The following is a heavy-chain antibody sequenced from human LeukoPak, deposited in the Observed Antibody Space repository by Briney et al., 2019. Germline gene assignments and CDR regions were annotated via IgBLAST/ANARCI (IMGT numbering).Heavy chain of an antibody. Sequence: SQTLSLTCTVSGGSTSSYYWGWIRQPAGRGLEWIGRIYTSGSTNYNPSLKSRVTMSVDTSKNQFSLKLSSVTAADTAVYYCAGDQAPPRREYYYYGMDVWGQGTTVTVSS. D-gene: IGHD1-26*01. CDR2: IYTSGST. CDR1: GGSTSSYY. J-gene: IGHJ6*02. CDR3: AGDQAPPRREYYYYGMDV. V-gene: IGHV4-4*07.